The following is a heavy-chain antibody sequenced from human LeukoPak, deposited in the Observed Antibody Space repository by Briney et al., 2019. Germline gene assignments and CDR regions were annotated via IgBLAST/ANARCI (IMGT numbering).Heavy chain of an antibody. Sequence: GGSLRLSCAASGFIFSSYSMSWVRQAPGKGLEWVSSISTSSSYIYYADSVKGRFTISRDNAKNSLFLQMNSLRAEDTAVYYCAREMSGSGKSYWGQGNLVTVSS. D-gene: IGHD3-10*01. CDR3: AREMSGSGKSY. V-gene: IGHV3-21*01. J-gene: IGHJ4*02. CDR2: ISTSSSYI. CDR1: GFIFSSYS.